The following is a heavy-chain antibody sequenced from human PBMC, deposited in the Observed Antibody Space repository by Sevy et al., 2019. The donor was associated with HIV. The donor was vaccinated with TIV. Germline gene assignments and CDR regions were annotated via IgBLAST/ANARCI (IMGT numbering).Heavy chain of an antibody. CDR1: AVSITDYY. V-gene: IGHV4-59*01. D-gene: IGHD2-2*01. CDR2: IHYTGST. J-gene: IGHJ2*01. Sequence: SETLSLTCTVSAVSITDYYWSWIRQPPGKGLEWIANIHYTGSTNYKPSLQSRVTISVDTSKNQFSLKLNSVTAADTAGYYCARDWGTPAAHYWYFDLWGRGTLVTVSS. CDR3: ARDWGTPAAHYWYFDL.